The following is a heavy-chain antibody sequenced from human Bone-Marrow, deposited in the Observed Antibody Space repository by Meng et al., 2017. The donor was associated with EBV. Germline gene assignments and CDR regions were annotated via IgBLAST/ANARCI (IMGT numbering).Heavy chain of an antibody. D-gene: IGHD6-13*01. J-gene: IGHJ2*01. CDR2: INPNSGDT. Sequence: QLQLVHSGAEVKKPGASVKVSCQASGYTFISYYIHWVRQAPGQGLEWMGWINPNSGDTKYAQKFQGRVTMTRNTSISTAYMELSSLRSEDTAVYYCARPGSSWYPYWYFDLWGRGTLVTVSS. V-gene: IGHV1-2*02. CDR3: ARPGSSWYPYWYFDL. CDR1: GYTFISYY.